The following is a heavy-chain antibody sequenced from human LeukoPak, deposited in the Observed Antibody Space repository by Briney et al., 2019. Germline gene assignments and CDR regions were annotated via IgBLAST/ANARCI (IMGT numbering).Heavy chain of an antibody. CDR3: ARAIEATGIDY. V-gene: IGHV3-30-3*01. Sequence: GRSLRLSCAASGFTFSSYAMHWVRQAPGKGLEWVAVISYDGSNKYYADSVKGRFTISRDNSKNTLYLQMNSLRAEDTAVYYCARAIEATGIDYWGQGTLVTVSS. CDR2: ISYDGSNK. D-gene: IGHD5-12*01. J-gene: IGHJ4*02. CDR1: GFTFSSYA.